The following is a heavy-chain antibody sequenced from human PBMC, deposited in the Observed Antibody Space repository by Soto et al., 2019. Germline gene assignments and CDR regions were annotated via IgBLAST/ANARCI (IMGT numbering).Heavy chain of an antibody. J-gene: IGHJ4*02. D-gene: IGHD3-16*02. CDR3: ARDYKVYDYVWGSYPSTHFDY. Sequence: QVQLVQSGAEVKKPGSSVKVSCKASGGTFSSYAISWVRQAPGQGLEWMGGIIPIFGTANYAQKFQGRVTITAAQSTSTAYMELSSLRSEDTAVYYCARDYKVYDYVWGSYPSTHFDYWGQGTLVTVSS. V-gene: IGHV1-69*01. CDR2: IIPIFGTA. CDR1: GGTFSSYA.